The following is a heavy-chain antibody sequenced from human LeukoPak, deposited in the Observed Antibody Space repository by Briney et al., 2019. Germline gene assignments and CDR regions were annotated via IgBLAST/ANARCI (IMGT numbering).Heavy chain of an antibody. CDR1: GGSISSYQ. V-gene: IGHV4-59*01. CDR2: IYYSGST. Sequence: SETLSLTCTVSGGSISSYQWSWIRQPPGQGLEWIGYIYYSGSTNYNPSLKSRVTISGDTSKNLFSLKLSSVTAADTGVYYCARGGGSSRYYFDYWGQGTLVTVSS. CDR3: ARGGGSSRYYFDY. D-gene: IGHD6-13*01. J-gene: IGHJ4*02.